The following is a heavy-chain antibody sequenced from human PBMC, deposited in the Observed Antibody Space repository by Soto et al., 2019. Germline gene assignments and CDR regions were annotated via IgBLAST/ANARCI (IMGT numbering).Heavy chain of an antibody. CDR2: IYYSGST. CDR1: GGSISSGDYY. CDR3: ARGGRTIFGRYFDY. Sequence: PSETLSLTCTVSGGSISSGDYYWSWIRQPPGKGLEWIGYIYYSGSTYYNPSLKSRITISVDTSKNQFSLKLSSVTAADTAVYYCARGGRTIFGRYFDYWGQGNLVTVS. D-gene: IGHD3-3*01. V-gene: IGHV4-30-4*01. J-gene: IGHJ4*02.